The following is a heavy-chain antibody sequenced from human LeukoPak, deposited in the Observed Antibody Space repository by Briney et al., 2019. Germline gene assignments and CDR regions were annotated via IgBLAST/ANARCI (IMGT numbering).Heavy chain of an antibody. J-gene: IGHJ3*01. V-gene: IGHV3-48*02. Sequence: PGGSLRLSCAASGFTFSSYSMNWVRPAPGVGLEWVLYIISSSNTIYYADSVKGRFTISRDNAKNSLYLQMNSMRDEDTAVYYCARVMGDYYASGAPRAFDFWGQGTMVTVSS. D-gene: IGHD3-22*01. CDR3: ARVMGDYYASGAPRAFDF. CDR1: GFTFSSYS. CDR2: IISSSNTI.